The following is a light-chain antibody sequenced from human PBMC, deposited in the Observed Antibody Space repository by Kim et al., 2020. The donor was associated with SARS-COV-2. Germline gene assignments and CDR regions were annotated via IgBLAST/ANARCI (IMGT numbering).Light chain of an antibody. CDR2: TDT. CDR1: RSNTEGND. Sequence: GQRVTISCSGSRSNTEGNDVNWYQLLPGMAPKLLIYTDTQRPSGVPDRFSGSKSGTSASLAISGLQSEDEADYYCAAWDDSLNGLIFGGGTQLTVL. V-gene: IGLV1-44*01. J-gene: IGLJ2*01. CDR3: AAWDDSLNGLI.